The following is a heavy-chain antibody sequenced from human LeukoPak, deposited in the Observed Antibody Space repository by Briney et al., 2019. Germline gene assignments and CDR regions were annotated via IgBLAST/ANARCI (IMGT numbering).Heavy chain of an antibody. CDR3: ARDAPTAYCIGGTCYFDY. D-gene: IGHD2-15*01. CDR2: IYTSGST. Sequence: SETLSLTCTVSGYSISSGSYYWSWIRQPPGKGLEWIGRIYTSGSTNYNPSLKSRVTISLDTSKNQFSLKLSSVTAADTAVYYCARDAPTAYCIGGTCYFDYWGRGNLVTVSS. CDR1: GYSISSGSYY. J-gene: IGHJ4*02. V-gene: IGHV4-61*02.